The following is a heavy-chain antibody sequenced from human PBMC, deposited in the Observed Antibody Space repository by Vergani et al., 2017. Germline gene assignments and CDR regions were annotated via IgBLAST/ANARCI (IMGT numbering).Heavy chain of an antibody. CDR3: ARGPTYSSSWYVGYYYGMDV. CDR1: GGTFSSYA. J-gene: IGHJ6*02. CDR2: IIPIFGIA. Sequence: QVQLVQSGAEVKKPGSSVKVSCKASGGTFSSYAISWVRQAPGQGLEWMGGIIPIFGIANYAQKFQGRVTITADKSTSTAYMELSSLRSEDTAVYYCARGPTYSSSWYVGYYYGMDVWGQGTTVTVSS. V-gene: IGHV1-69*17. D-gene: IGHD6-13*01.